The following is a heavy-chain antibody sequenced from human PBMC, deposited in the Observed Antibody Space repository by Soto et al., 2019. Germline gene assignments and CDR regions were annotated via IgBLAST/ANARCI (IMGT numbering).Heavy chain of an antibody. CDR1: GFTFSNYG. Sequence: GGSLRLSCAASGFTFSNYGMHWVRQAPGKGLEWVAVISYDGNNKYYADSVKGRFTISRDNSKNTLYLQMNSLRAEDTAVYYCAKGRVWTSYYDMDVWGQGTTVTVSS. J-gene: IGHJ6*02. CDR3: AKGRVWTSYYDMDV. CDR2: ISYDGNNK. V-gene: IGHV3-30*18. D-gene: IGHD2-21*01.